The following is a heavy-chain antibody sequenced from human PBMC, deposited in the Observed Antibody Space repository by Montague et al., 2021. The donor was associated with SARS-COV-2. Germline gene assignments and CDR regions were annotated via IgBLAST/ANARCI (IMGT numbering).Heavy chain of an antibody. V-gene: IGHV4-61*02. CDR1: GGSISSGSYY. CDR2: IYTSGST. Sequence: TLSLTCTVSGGSISSGSYYWSWIRQPAGKGLEWIGRIYTSGSTNYXPSLKSRVTISVDTSKNQFSLKLSSVTAADTAVYYCAREAAAAYYYYYYMDVWGKGTTVTVSS. D-gene: IGHD6-13*01. CDR3: AREAAAAYYYYYYMDV. J-gene: IGHJ6*03.